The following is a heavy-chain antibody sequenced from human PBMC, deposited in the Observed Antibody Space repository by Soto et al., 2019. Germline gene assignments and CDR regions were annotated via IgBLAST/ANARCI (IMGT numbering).Heavy chain of an antibody. CDR3: ARGGEDCSGGSCNFDY. CDR2: IYYSGST. J-gene: IGHJ4*02. D-gene: IGHD2-15*01. V-gene: IGHV4-39*01. CDR1: GGSISSSSYY. Sequence: QLQLQESGPGLVKPSETLSLTCTVSGGSISSSSYYWGWIRQPPGKGLEWIGSIYYSGSTYYNPSLKSRVTISVDTSKTQFSLKLSSVTAADTAVYYCARGGEDCSGGSCNFDYWGQGTLVTVSS.